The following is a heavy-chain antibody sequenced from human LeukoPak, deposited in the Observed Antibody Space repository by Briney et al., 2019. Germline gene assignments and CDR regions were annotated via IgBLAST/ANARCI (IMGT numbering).Heavy chain of an antibody. J-gene: IGHJ6*02. CDR1: GGSISSGGYY. CDR3: ARDGPPFQYDSSGYSTRYYYYGMDV. D-gene: IGHD3-22*01. CDR2: IYYSGST. V-gene: IGHV4-31*03. Sequence: SETLSLTCTVSGGSISSGGYYWSWIRQHPGKGLEWIGYIYYSGSTYYNPSLKSRVTMSVDTSKNQFSLKLSSVTAADTAVYYCARDGPPFQYDSSGYSTRYYYYGMDVWGQGTTVTVSS.